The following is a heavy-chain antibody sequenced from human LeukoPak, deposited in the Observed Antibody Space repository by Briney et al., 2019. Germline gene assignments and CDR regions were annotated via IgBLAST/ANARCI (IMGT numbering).Heavy chain of an antibody. Sequence: GGSLRLSCAASGFTFNSYRMSWVRQAPGKGLEWVASIKRDGSDTHYVDSVKGRFTISRDNAKNSLFLQMNSLTAEDTALYYCARDAYGSGSHDYWGQGTLVTVSS. CDR2: IKRDGSDT. CDR1: GFTFNSYR. J-gene: IGHJ4*02. D-gene: IGHD3-10*01. CDR3: ARDAYGSGSHDY. V-gene: IGHV3-7*04.